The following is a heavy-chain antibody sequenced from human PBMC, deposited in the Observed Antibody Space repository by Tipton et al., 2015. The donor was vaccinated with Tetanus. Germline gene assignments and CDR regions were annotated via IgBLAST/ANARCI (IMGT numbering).Heavy chain of an antibody. CDR2: NYYSGST. Sequence: TLSLTCTVSGGSISSGGYYWSWIRQHPGKGLEWIGYNYYSGSTYYNPSLKSRVTISVDTSKNQFSLKLSSVTAADTAVYFCARHYNSPAIFDFWGQGTLVTVSS. D-gene: IGHD1-1*01. CDR3: ARHYNSPAIFDF. J-gene: IGHJ4*02. CDR1: GGSISSGGYY. V-gene: IGHV4-31*03.